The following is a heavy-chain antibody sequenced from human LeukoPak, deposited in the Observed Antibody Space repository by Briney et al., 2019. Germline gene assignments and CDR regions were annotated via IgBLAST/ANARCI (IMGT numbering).Heavy chain of an antibody. CDR1: GFSFSNYD. Sequence: GGSLRLSCVGSGFSFSNYDMNWVRRAPGKGLEWVAYITSRGSTIYYADSVKGRFTISRDNAKSSLYLQMNSLRAEDTAVYYCARDWRNYYYYMGVWGKGTTVTVSS. CDR3: ARDWRNYYYYMGV. J-gene: IGHJ6*03. V-gene: IGHV3-48*03. CDR2: ITSRGSTI. D-gene: IGHD1-14*01.